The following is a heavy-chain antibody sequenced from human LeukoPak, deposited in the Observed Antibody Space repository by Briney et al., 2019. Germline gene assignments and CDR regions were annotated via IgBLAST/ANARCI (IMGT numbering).Heavy chain of an antibody. CDR1: GGSISSYY. CDR3: ARFRSSSYNWFDP. V-gene: IGHV4-4*09. J-gene: IGHJ5*02. Sequence: SETLSLTCTISGGSISSYYWSWIRQPPGKGLEWIGYIYTSGSTNYNPSLKSRVTISVDTSKNQFSLKLSSVTAADTAVYYCARFRSSSYNWFDPWGQGTLVTVSS. D-gene: IGHD6-6*01. CDR2: IYTSGST.